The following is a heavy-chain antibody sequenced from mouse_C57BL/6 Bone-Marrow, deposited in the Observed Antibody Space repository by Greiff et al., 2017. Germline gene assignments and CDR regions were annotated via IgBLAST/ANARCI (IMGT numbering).Heavy chain of an antibody. CDR2: IHLNSGST. D-gene: IGHD2-4*01. V-gene: IGHV1-64*01. J-gene: IGHJ3*01. CDR3: ARPPYDYDGP. Sequence: QVQLQQSGAELVKPGASVKLSCKASGYTFTSYWMHWVKQRPGQGLEWIGMIHLNSGSTNYNEKFKSKATLTVDKSSSTAYMQLSSLTSEDSAVYYCARPPYDYDGPWGQGTLVTVSA. CDR1: GYTFTSYW.